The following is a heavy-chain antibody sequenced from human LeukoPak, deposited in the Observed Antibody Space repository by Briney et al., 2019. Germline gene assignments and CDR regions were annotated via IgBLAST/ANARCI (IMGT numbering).Heavy chain of an antibody. J-gene: IGHJ4*02. CDR2: LSGSSGTT. CDR3: AKHPGGKWEVVPFDY. D-gene: IGHD1-26*01. V-gene: IGHV3-23*01. Sequence: GGSLTLSCAASGFILGNYGMSWVRQPPGEGLEWVSALSGSSGTTHYAHSVKARFIISRDKSNNTLYLQMNSLRADEPAVYYCAKHPGGKWEVVPFDYWGQGTLVTVSS. CDR1: GFILGNYG.